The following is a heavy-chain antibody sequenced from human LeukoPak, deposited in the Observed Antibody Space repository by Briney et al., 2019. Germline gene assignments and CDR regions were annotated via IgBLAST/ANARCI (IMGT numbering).Heavy chain of an antibody. D-gene: IGHD6-19*01. CDR2: IGTAGDT. CDR1: GFTFSSYD. CDR3: ARGGYSSGPSELDY. V-gene: IGHV3-13*01. J-gene: IGHJ4*02. Sequence: GGSLRLSCAASGFTFSSYDMHWVRQATGKGLEWVSAIGTAGDTYYPGSVKGRFTISRENAKNSLYLQMNSLRAGDTAVYYCARGGYSSGPSELDYWGQGTLVTVSS.